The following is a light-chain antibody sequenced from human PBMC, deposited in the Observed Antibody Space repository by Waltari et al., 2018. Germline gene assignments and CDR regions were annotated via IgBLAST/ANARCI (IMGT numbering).Light chain of an antibody. V-gene: IGKV1-5*03. Sequence: DIQMTQSPSTLSASVGDRVSITCRASQSISSWLAWYQQKPGKAPKLLIYKASTLESGVPSRVSGSGSATEFTLTISSLQPDDFATYYCQQYNDNSWTFGQGTKVEIK. CDR2: KAS. J-gene: IGKJ1*01. CDR3: QQYNDNSWT. CDR1: QSISSW.